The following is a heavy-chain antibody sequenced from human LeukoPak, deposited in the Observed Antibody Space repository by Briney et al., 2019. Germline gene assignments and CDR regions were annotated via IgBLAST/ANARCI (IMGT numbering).Heavy chain of an antibody. CDR1: GFTVSSNY. D-gene: IGHD6-13*01. V-gene: IGHV3-66*01. J-gene: IGHJ4*02. CDR2: IYSGGST. Sequence: GGSLRLSCAASGFTVSSNYMSWVRQAPGKGLEWVSVIYSGGSTYYADSVKGRFTISRDNSKNTLYLQMNSLRAEDTAVYYCARSLPFRQQLVTPTYYFDYWGQGTLVTVSS. CDR3: ARSLPFRQQLVTPTYYFDY.